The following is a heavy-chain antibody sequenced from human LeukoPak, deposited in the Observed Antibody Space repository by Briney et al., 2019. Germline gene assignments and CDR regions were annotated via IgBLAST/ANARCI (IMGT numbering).Heavy chain of an antibody. V-gene: IGHV3-23*01. J-gene: IGHJ4*02. Sequence: GGSLRLSCAASGFTFSSYGMSWVRQAPGKGLEWVSAISGSGGSTYYADSVKGRFTISRDNSKNTLYLQMNSLRAEDTAVYYCAKGDRMIVVVPTVDYWGQGTLVTVSS. CDR3: AKGDRMIVVVPTVDY. CDR1: GFTFSSYG. D-gene: IGHD3-22*01. CDR2: ISGSGGST.